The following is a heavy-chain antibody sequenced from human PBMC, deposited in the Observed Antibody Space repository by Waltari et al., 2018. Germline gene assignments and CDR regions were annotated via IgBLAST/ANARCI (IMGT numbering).Heavy chain of an antibody. CDR1: GGSISSYY. V-gene: IGHV4-59*01. CDR2: IYYSGSA. CDR3: ARDGYYYDSSGYLSYFDY. Sequence: QVQLQESGPGLVKPSETLSLTCTVSGGSISSYYWSWIRQPPGKGLEWIGYIYYSGSANNNPSLKSRVTISVDTSKNQSSLKLSSVTAADTAVYYCARDGYYYDSSGYLSYFDYWGQGTLVTVSS. J-gene: IGHJ4*02. D-gene: IGHD3-22*01.